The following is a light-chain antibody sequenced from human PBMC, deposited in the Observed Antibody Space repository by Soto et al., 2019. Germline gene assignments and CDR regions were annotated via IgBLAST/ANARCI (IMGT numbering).Light chain of an antibody. Sequence: DIQMTQSPFSLSASVGDRVTITCRASQSINSHLNWYQKKPGKAPKLLIYAASSLQSGVPSRFSGSGSRTDFTLTISSLQPEDFATYYRQQSNSSPITFGQGTRLEIK. CDR3: QQSNSSPIT. V-gene: IGKV1-39*01. CDR1: QSINSH. J-gene: IGKJ5*01. CDR2: AAS.